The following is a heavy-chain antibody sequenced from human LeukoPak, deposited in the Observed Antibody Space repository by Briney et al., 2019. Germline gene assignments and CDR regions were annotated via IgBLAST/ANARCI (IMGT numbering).Heavy chain of an antibody. Sequence: GGSLRLSCVASGFTFSRHWMSWVRQAPGKGLEWVATTNQDGGAEYYVDSVKGRFTISRDNAKNSLYLQMNSLRVEDTAVYYCARFIYGDPSFDYWGQGTLVTVSS. J-gene: IGHJ4*02. D-gene: IGHD4-17*01. V-gene: IGHV3-7*02. CDR1: GFTFSRHW. CDR2: TNQDGGAE. CDR3: ARFIYGDPSFDY.